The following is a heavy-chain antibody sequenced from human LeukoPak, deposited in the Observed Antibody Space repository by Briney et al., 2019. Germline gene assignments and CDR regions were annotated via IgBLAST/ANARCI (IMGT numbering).Heavy chain of an antibody. CDR2: IYHSGST. CDR1: GGSISSSNW. J-gene: IGHJ6*02. V-gene: IGHV4-4*02. D-gene: IGHD1-26*01. CDR3: ARDTRYSGNYYYGMDV. Sequence: SGTLSLTCAVSGGSISSSNWWSWVRQPPGKGLEWIGEIYHSGSTNYNPSLKSRVTISVDKSKNQFSLKLSSVTAADTAVYYCARDTRYSGNYYYGMDVWGQGTTVTVSS.